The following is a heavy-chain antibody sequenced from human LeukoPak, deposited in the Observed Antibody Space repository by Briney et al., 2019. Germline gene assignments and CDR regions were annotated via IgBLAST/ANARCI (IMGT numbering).Heavy chain of an antibody. CDR1: GFTVSSNY. CDR2: IYSGGST. V-gene: IGHV3-66*01. D-gene: IGHD3-10*01. Sequence: GGSLRLSCAASGFTVSSNYMSWVRQSPGKGLEWVSDIYSGGSTYYADSVKGRFTISRDNSKNTLYLQINSLRAEDTAVYYCVGLLWFGESRSLYGMDVWGQGTTVTVSS. J-gene: IGHJ6*02. CDR3: VGLLWFGESRSLYGMDV.